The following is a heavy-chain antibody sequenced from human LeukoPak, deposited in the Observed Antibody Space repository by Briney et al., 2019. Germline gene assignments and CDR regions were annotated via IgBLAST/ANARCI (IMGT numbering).Heavy chain of an antibody. J-gene: IGHJ4*02. Sequence: GGSLRLSCAASGFTFSSYAMSWVRQAPGKGLEWVSSISGSGGSTYYADPVMGRFTISRDNSKNTLYLQMNSLRAEDTAAYYCAKDLPSGRQPGGRTYWGQGTLVTVSP. CDR1: GFTFSSYA. CDR3: AKDLPSGRQPGGRTY. CDR2: ISGSGGST. D-gene: IGHD2-15*01. V-gene: IGHV3-23*01.